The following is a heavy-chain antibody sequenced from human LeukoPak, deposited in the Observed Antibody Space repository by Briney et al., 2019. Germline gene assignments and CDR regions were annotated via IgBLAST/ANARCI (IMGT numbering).Heavy chain of an antibody. V-gene: IGHV3-33*01. Sequence: GGSLGVYCAASGFTFSSYAMHWVRQAPGKWLEWVAVIWYDGSKKLYADSVKGRLTISRDNSKNTLYLQMNSLRAEDTAVYYCARDSGGYFDYWGQGTLVTVSS. D-gene: IGHD3-22*01. CDR1: GFTFSSYA. CDR3: ARDSGGYFDY. J-gene: IGHJ4*02. CDR2: IWYDGSKK.